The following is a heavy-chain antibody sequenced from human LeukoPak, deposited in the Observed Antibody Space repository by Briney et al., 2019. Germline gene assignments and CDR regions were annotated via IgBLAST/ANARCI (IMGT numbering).Heavy chain of an antibody. CDR1: GGSISSSSYY. J-gene: IGHJ4*02. CDR2: IYYSGST. CDR3: ARSGDYDSSGYSY. V-gene: IGHV4-39*01. D-gene: IGHD3-22*01. Sequence: SETLSLTCTVSGGSISSSSYYWGWIRQPPGKGLEWIGSIYYSGSTYYNPSLKSRVTISVDTSKNQFSLKLSSVTAADTAVYYCARSGDYDSSGYSYWGQGTLVTVSS.